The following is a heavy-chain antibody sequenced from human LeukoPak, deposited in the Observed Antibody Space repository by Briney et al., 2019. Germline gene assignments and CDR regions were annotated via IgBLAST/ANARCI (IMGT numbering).Heavy chain of an antibody. CDR2: INHSGST. J-gene: IGHJ4*02. CDR3: ARLSPGIAARPGGY. Sequence: PSETLSLTCAVYGGSFSGYYWSWIRQPPGKGLEWIGEINHSGSTNYNPSLESRVTISVDTSKNQFSLKLSSVTAADTAVYYCARLSPGIAARPGGYWGQGTLVTVSS. V-gene: IGHV4-34*01. D-gene: IGHD6-6*01. CDR1: GGSFSGYY.